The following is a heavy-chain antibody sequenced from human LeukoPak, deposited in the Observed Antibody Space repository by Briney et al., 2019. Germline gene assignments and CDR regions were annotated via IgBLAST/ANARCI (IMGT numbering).Heavy chain of an antibody. J-gene: IGHJ4*02. CDR1: GFTFSSYA. Sequence: GGSLRLSCAASGFTFSSYAMTWVRQAPGKGLEWVSAISGSGGSTYYADSVKGRFTISRDNSKNTLYLQMNSLRAEDRAVYYCAKWRSYGDYSLAFDYWGQGTLVTVSS. D-gene: IGHD4-17*01. CDR3: AKWRSYGDYSLAFDY. CDR2: ISGSGGST. V-gene: IGHV3-23*01.